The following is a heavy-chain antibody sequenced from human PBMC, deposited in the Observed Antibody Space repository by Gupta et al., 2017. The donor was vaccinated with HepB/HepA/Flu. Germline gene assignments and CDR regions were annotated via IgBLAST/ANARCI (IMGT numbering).Heavy chain of an antibody. Sequence: QVRLVESGGGVVKPGRSLRLSCAASGFTFRAHGMHWVRQAPGKGLEWVAVIWHDGRSKSYADSVKGRFTISRDNSRNTLSLQMDSLRAEDTAVYYCARDPGADAAIDHWGQGTLVTVSS. CDR3: ARDPGADAAIDH. J-gene: IGHJ5*02. V-gene: IGHV3-33*01. D-gene: IGHD1-26*01. CDR2: IWHDGRSK. CDR1: GFTFRAHG.